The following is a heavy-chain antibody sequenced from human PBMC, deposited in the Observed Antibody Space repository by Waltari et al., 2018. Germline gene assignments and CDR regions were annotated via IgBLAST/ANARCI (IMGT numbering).Heavy chain of an antibody. CDR1: GFTVTNAW. CDR2: SKSKTDGGTI. D-gene: IGHD6-19*01. J-gene: IGHJ4*02. V-gene: IGHV3-15*01. CDR3: TTERDGSHEH. Sequence: EVHLVESGGGLVKPGGSLRLSCAGSGFTVTNAWMNWVRQDPGKGMEWVGLSKSKTDGGTIDYAEPVKGRFTISRDDSKNTLYLQMNSLKTEDTALYYCTTERDGSHEHWGQGTLVTVSS.